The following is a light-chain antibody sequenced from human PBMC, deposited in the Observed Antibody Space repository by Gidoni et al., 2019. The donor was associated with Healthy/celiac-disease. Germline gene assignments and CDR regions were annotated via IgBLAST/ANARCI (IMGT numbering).Light chain of an antibody. CDR2: DAS. Sequence: EIVLTQSPATLSLSPGERATLSCRASQSVSSYLAWYQQKPGQAPRLLIYDASNRATGIPARFSGSGSGTDFTLTISSLEPEDFAVYYCQQRSNRRTFXPXTKVDIK. CDR3: QQRSNRRT. J-gene: IGKJ3*01. CDR1: QSVSSY. V-gene: IGKV3-11*01.